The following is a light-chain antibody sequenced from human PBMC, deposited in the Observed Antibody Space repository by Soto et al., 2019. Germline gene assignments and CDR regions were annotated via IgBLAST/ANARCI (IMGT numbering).Light chain of an antibody. J-gene: IGKJ1*01. CDR2: GAS. V-gene: IGKV3-20*01. CDR1: QSVSGSY. CDR3: QQYGSSPRT. Sequence: EIVLTQSPGTLSLSPGERVTLSRRASQSVSGSYLAWYQQKPGQAPRLLIYGASTRATGIPDRFSGSGSGTDFTLTISRLEPEDFAVYYCQQYGSSPRTFGQGTKVEIK.